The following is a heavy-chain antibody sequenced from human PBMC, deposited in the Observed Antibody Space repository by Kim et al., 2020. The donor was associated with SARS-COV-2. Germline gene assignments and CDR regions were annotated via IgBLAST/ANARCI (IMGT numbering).Heavy chain of an antibody. D-gene: IGHD3-10*01. V-gene: IGHV4-39*01. CDR3: ARLHSVRGVIILDAFDI. J-gene: IGHJ3*02. CDR2: IYYSGST. Sequence: SETLSLTCTVSGGSTSSSSYYWGWIRQPPGKGLEWIGSIYYSGSTYYNPSLKSRVTISVDTSKNQFSLKLSSVTAADTAVYYCARLHSVRGVIILDAFDIWGQGTMVTVSS. CDR1: GGSTSSSSYY.